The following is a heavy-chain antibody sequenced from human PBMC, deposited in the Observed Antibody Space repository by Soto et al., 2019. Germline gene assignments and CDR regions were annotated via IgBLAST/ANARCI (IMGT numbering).Heavy chain of an antibody. CDR1: AYSFTSYA. Sequence: ASVQVPCKASAYSFTSYALLCVRQAPAERREWMGWINAGNGNTKYSQKFQGRVTITRDKSESTAYMHLNSLRSEDTAVYYCASILIWSGEQSGFDYWGQGTLVTVSS. CDR3: ASILIWSGEQSGFDY. V-gene: IGHV1-3*01. J-gene: IGHJ4*02. D-gene: IGHD3-10*01. CDR2: INAGNGNT.